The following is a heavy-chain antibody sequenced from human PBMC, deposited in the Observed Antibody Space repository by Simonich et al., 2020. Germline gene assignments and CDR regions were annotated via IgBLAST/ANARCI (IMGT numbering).Heavy chain of an antibody. CDR3: ARHLQLGPFDY. D-gene: IGHD1-1*01. CDR2: IKRSGST. V-gene: IGHV4-34*01. Sequence: QVQLQQWGAGLLKPSETLSLTCAVYGWSFSGSYWSWIRQPPGKGLEWIGEIKRSGSTNYHPSLKRRVTLAVDTSKNQFSRKLSSVTAADTAVYYCARHLQLGPFDYWGQGTLVTVSS. J-gene: IGHJ4*02. CDR1: GWSFSGSY.